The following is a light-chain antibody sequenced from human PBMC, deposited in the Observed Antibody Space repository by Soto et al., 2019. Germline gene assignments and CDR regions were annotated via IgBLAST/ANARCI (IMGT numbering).Light chain of an antibody. Sequence: DIQMTQSPSTLSASVGDRVTITCRASQSISSWLAWYQQKPGKAPKLLIYKASSLESGVPSMFSGSGSGTEFTLTISSLKPDDFATYYCQQYNNYQYTFGQGTKLEIK. CDR2: KAS. CDR1: QSISSW. V-gene: IGKV1-5*03. CDR3: QQYNNYQYT. J-gene: IGKJ2*01.